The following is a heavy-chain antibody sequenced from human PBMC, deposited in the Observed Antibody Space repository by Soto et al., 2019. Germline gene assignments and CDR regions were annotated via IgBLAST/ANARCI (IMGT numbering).Heavy chain of an antibody. J-gene: IGHJ4*02. D-gene: IGHD6-6*01. Sequence: GGSLRLSCEASGMNFGGYWMHWVRQAPGKWLVWVSEINTDGTSTNYADSLKGRFTISRDNARDTLYLQMNSLSVEDTAVYYCATLSAPVDFWGQGTLVNVSS. CDR2: INTDGTST. V-gene: IGHV3-74*01. CDR1: GMNFGGYW. CDR3: ATLSAPVDF.